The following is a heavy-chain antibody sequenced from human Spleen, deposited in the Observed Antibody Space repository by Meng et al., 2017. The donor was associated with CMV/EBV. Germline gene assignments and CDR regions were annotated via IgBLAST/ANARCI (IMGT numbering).Heavy chain of an antibody. D-gene: IGHD2-2*01. Sequence: SETLSLTCTVSGGFISSYYWSWIRQPPGKGLEWIGYIYYSGSTNYNPSLKRRVTISLDTSKNQFSLKLTSVTAADTAVYYCARDRGGFYAAGMDVWGQGPTVTVSS. CDR2: IYYSGST. V-gene: IGHV4-59*01. J-gene: IGHJ6*02. CDR1: GGFISSYY. CDR3: ARDRGGFYAAGMDV.